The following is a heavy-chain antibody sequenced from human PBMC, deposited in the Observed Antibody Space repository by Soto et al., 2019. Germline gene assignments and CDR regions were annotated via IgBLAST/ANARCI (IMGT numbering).Heavy chain of an antibody. J-gene: IGHJ5*02. CDR1: GGTFSSYA. Sequence: QVQLVQSGAGVKKPGSSVKVSCKASGGTFSSYAITWVRQAPGQGLEWMGGIIPTFGTANYPQRFQARVTISADESTSTAYMELSSLRSEDTAVYYCARDRGPSSGYYPYWFDPWGQGTLVTVSS. V-gene: IGHV1-69*12. D-gene: IGHD3-22*01. CDR3: ARDRGPSSGYYPYWFDP. CDR2: IIPTFGTA.